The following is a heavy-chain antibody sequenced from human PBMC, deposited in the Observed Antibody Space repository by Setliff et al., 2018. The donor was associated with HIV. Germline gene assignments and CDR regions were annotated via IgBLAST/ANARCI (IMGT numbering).Heavy chain of an antibody. Sequence: PSETLSLTCTVSGGSISSGSHYWNWVRQSAGKGLEWIGRIYSSGSTNYNPSLNSRVSISVDTSKNQFSLKLNSVAAADTAVYFCARDKGGTYDGMYYYYYMDVWGKGTTVTVSS. CDR3: ARDKGGTYDGMYYYYYMDV. J-gene: IGHJ6*03. CDR2: IYSSGST. D-gene: IGHD1-26*01. CDR1: GGSISSGSHY. V-gene: IGHV4-61*02.